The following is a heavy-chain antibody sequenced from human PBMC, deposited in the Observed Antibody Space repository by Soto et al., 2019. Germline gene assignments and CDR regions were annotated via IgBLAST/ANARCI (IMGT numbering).Heavy chain of an antibody. Sequence: ASVKVSCKASGYRLSDYYMHWVRQAPGQGLEWMGWINPNSGGTRYAQKFQGRVTLTLDTAVAVGYMELTGLTSDGTAVYYCARVRAARPDYSHYGMDVWGQGTTVTVSS. V-gene: IGHV1-2*02. CDR1: GYRLSDYY. J-gene: IGHJ6*02. CDR3: ARVRAARPDYSHYGMDV. CDR2: INPNSGGT. D-gene: IGHD2-15*01.